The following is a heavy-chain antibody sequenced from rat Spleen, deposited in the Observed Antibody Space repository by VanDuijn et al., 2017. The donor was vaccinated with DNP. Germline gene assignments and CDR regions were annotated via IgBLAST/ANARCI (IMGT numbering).Heavy chain of an antibody. J-gene: IGHJ1*01. Sequence: EVQLRESGPGLVKPSQSLSLTCSVTGFSITSKYWAWIRKLPGDKMEWIGHISYSGTTSYHPSLKSRISITRDTSKNQFFLQLSSVTTEDTATYYCARGNDDYYPNWYFDFWGPGTMVTVSS. V-gene: IGHV3-1*01. CDR3: ARGNDDYYPNWYFDF. D-gene: IGHD1-12*03. CDR1: GFSITSKY. CDR2: ISYSGTT.